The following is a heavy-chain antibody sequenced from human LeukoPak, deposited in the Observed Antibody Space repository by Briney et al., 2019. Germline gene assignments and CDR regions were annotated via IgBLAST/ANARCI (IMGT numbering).Heavy chain of an antibody. Sequence: PGGSLRLSCAASEFTFSSYDMTWVRQAPGKGLEWVSAISGSGGSTYYADSVKGRFTISRDNSKNTLYLQMNSLRAEDTAVYYCAKASSGMPTVTSSIDYWGQGTLVTVSS. V-gene: IGHV3-23*01. CDR1: EFTFSSYD. J-gene: IGHJ4*02. D-gene: IGHD4-17*01. CDR2: ISGSGGST. CDR3: AKASSGMPTVTSSIDY.